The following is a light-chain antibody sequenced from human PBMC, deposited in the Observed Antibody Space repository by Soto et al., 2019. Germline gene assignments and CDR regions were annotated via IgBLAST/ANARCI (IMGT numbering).Light chain of an antibody. Sequence: QSVLTQPPSVSGAPGQRVTISCTGSSSNFGAGYAVHWYQQLPGTAPKLLIYDNNNRPSGVPDRFSGSKSGTSASLAITGLQAEDEADYYCQSHDSSLSGVIFGGGTKLTV. CDR2: DNN. J-gene: IGLJ2*01. V-gene: IGLV1-40*01. CDR1: SSNFGAGYA. CDR3: QSHDSSLSGVI.